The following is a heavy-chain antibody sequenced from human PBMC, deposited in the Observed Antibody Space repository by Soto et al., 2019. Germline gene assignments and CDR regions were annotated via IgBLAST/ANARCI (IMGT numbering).Heavy chain of an antibody. CDR2: IIPVFGTA. J-gene: IGHJ6*02. D-gene: IGHD3-9*01. CDR3: ARGDATKIVVTTYYAMDV. CDR1: GGSLSNYG. Sequence: QVQLVQSGAEVKKPGSSVKVSCKASGGSLSNYGISWVRQAPGQGLEWMGGIIPVFGTANYAQKFQGRVTITAEESPSIVYMDVTSLRSEDPAVYYCARGDATKIVVTTYYAMDVWGQGTTVTVSS. V-gene: IGHV1-69*12.